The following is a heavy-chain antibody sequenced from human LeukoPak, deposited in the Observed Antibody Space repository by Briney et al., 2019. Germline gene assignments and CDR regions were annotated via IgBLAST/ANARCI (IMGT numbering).Heavy chain of an antibody. V-gene: IGHV3-11*01. D-gene: IGHD1-26*01. Sequence: GGSLRLSCAASGFTFSDDYMSWVCQAPGKGLEWISYISRSGDIIYYADSVKGRFTISRDNSKNTLYLQMSSLRAEDTAVYYCARGREPTHLDYWGQGILVTVSS. CDR2: ISRSGDII. J-gene: IGHJ4*02. CDR1: GFTFSDDY. CDR3: ARGREPTHLDY.